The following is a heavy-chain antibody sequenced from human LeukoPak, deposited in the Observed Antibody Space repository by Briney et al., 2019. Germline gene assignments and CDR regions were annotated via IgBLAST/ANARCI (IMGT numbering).Heavy chain of an antibody. D-gene: IGHD5-12*01. CDR1: GFTYGDYA. J-gene: IGHJ4*02. CDR3: ASQSSGYSGYSSHY. V-gene: IGHV3-23*01. Sequence: GGSLRLSCTASGFTYGDYAMSWVRQAPGKGLDWVSAISASGGSTSYADSVKGRFTISRDNSKNTLYLQMNSLRAVDTAVYYCASQSSGYSGYSSHYWGQGTLVTVSS. CDR2: ISASGGST.